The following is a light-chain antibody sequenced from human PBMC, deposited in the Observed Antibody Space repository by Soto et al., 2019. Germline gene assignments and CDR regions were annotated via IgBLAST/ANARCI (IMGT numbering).Light chain of an antibody. Sequence: EIVLTQSPATLSVSPGERAALSCRASQSVSNNLAWYQQKPGQAPRLLIYGASSRATGIPDRFSGSGSGTDFTLTISRLEPEDFAVYYCQQYGSSPPVTFGGGTKVEIK. CDR2: GAS. J-gene: IGKJ4*01. V-gene: IGKV3-20*01. CDR1: QSVSNN. CDR3: QQYGSSPPVT.